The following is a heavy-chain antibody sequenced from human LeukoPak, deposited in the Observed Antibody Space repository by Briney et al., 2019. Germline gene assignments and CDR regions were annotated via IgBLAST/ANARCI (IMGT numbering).Heavy chain of an antibody. CDR3: ARRSSGWWANWFDP. J-gene: IGHJ5*02. CDR2: IYPGDSDT. CDR1: GYSFTSYW. Sequence: GESLKISCKGSGYSFTSYWIGWVRQMPGKGLEWMGIIYPGDSDTIYSASFQGQVTISADKSISTAYLQWSSLKALDTAMYYCARRSSGWWANWFDPWGQGTLVTVSS. V-gene: IGHV5-51*01. D-gene: IGHD6-19*01.